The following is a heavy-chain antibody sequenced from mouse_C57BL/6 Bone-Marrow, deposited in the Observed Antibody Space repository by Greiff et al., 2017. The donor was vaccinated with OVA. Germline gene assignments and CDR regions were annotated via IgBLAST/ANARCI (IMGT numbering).Heavy chain of an antibody. CDR1: GFNITDDY. Sequence: VQLKESGAELVRPGASVKLSCTASGFNITDDYMHWVKQRPEQGLEWIGWIDPENGDTDYASKFQGKATITADTSSNTAYLQLSILTSEDTAVYYCTTESNFAWFAYWGQGTLVTVSA. CDR2: IDPENGDT. J-gene: IGHJ3*01. V-gene: IGHV14-4*01. CDR3: TTESNFAWFAY. D-gene: IGHD2-5*01.